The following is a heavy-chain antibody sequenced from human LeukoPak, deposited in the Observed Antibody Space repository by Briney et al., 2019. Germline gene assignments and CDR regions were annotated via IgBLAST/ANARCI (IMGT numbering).Heavy chain of an antibody. D-gene: IGHD7-27*01. CDR1: GGSVTDYY. V-gene: IGHV4-59*02. CDR3: ASRKLGNDY. Sequence: SSETLSLTCTVSGGSVTDYYWSWIRQSPGKGLEWIGYIYYTGTSYNPSLKSRVTISADTSKNQFSLKLISVTAADTAVYYCASRKLGNDYWGQGTLVTVSS. J-gene: IGHJ4*02. CDR2: IYYTGT.